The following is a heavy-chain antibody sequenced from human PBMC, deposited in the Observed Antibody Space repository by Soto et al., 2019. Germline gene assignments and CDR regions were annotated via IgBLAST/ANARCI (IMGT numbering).Heavy chain of an antibody. CDR2: IYWDGDK. J-gene: IGHJ5*02. CDR1: GFSLSTSGAA. CDR3: AHRATMTIFGLIIDSGIWFDP. D-gene: IGHD3-3*01. Sequence: QINLIESGPTLVKPTQTLTLTCTFSGFSLSTSGAAVGWVRQPPGRALQWLALIYWDGDKRYNASLGNRLTFTRDTSMNQVVLTLTNVDPADTATYYCAHRATMTIFGLIIDSGIWFDPWGQGTRVIVSS. V-gene: IGHV2-5*02.